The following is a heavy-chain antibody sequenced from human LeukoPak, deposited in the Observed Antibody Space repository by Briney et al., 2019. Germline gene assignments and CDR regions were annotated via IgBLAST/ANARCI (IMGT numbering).Heavy chain of an antibody. CDR2: IYPHSGGS. CDR3: ARVIIKVVTAMTSPYYYYGMDV. Sequence: GASVKVSCKASGYTFTDYYMHWVRQAPGQGLEWMGWIYPHSGGSNSAQKFQGRVTMTRDTSMNTAYMELSRLRSDDTAVYYCARVIIKVVTAMTSPYYYYGMDVWGQGTTVTVSS. D-gene: IGHD2-21*02. V-gene: IGHV1-2*02. CDR1: GYTFTDYY. J-gene: IGHJ6*02.